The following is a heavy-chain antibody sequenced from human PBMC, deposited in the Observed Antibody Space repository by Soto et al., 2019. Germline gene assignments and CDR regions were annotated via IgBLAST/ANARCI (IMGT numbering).Heavy chain of an antibody. CDR2: FDPEDGET. D-gene: IGHD6-19*01. CDR3: ATHRQEAGRDAFDI. CDR1: GYTLTELS. J-gene: IGHJ3*02. Sequence: ASVKVSCKVSGYTLTELSMHWVRQAPGKGLEWMGGFDPEDGETIYAQKFQGRVTMTEDTSTDTAYMELSSLRSEDTAVFYCATHRQEAGRDAFDIWGQGTMVTVSS. V-gene: IGHV1-24*01.